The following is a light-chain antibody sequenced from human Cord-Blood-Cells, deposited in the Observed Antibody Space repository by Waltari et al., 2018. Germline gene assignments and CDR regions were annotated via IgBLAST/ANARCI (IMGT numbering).Light chain of an antibody. J-gene: IGLJ3*02. CDR3: CSYAGSEV. V-gene: IGLV2-11*01. CDR1: SSDVGGYNY. Sequence: SGSPGQSVTISCTGTSSDVGGYNYVSWYQQHPGKAPKLMIYDVSKRPSGVPDRFSGSKSGNTASLTISGLQAEDEADYYCCSYAGSEVFGGGTKLTVL. CDR2: DVS.